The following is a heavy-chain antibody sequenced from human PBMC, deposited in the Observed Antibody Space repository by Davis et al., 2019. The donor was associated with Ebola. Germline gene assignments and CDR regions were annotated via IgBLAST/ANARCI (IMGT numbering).Heavy chain of an antibody. CDR1: AYTFSGYA. J-gene: IGHJ5*02. V-gene: IGHV1-18*01. D-gene: IGHD4-17*01. CDR2: INVYNGHT. CDR3: ARDATTVTTIWFDP. Sequence: AASVQVSCQTSAYTFSGYAISWVRQAPGQGLERIGRINVYNGHTNYAQHFQGRVTVSTDTSTSIAYMALRSLRSDDTALYYCARDATTVTTIWFDPWGQGTLVTVSS.